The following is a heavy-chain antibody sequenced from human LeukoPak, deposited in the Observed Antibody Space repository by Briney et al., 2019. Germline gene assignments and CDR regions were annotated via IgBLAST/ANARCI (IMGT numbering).Heavy chain of an antibody. Sequence: PSGTLSLTCAVSGGSITTSNWWSWVRPPPGKGLEWIGEIYHSRRTNYNPSLKSRVTISVDRSKNQFSLKLTSVTAADTAVYYCARSNSGSNWFDPWGQGTLVTVSS. D-gene: IGHD3-10*01. J-gene: IGHJ5*02. V-gene: IGHV4-4*02. CDR2: IYHSRRT. CDR1: GGSITTSNW. CDR3: ARSNSGSNWFDP.